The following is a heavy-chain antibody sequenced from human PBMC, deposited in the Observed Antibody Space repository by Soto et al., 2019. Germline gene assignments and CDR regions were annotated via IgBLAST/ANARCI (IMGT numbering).Heavy chain of an antibody. CDR2: IYPGDFDT. CDR1: AYSFTTYW. Sequence: ESLKISSKGPAYSFTTYWIGWVRQMPGKGLEWMVIIYPGDFDTRYSPSFQGQVTISAGKSITTAYLQWSSLKASDTAMYYCAGVAAAGSYNWFDPWGQGTLVTVST. V-gene: IGHV5-51*01. CDR3: AGVAAAGSYNWFDP. D-gene: IGHD6-13*01. J-gene: IGHJ5*02.